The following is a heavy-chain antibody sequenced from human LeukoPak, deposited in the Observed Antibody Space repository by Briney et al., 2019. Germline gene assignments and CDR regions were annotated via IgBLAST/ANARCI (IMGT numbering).Heavy chain of an antibody. CDR1: GFTFDDYA. J-gene: IGHJ4*02. V-gene: IGHV3-9*01. CDR3: AKGGYSILYYFDY. D-gene: IGHD6-13*01. CDR2: ISWNSGSI. Sequence: GGSLRLSCAASGFTFDDYAMHWVRQAPGKGQEWVSGISWNSGSIGYADSVKGRFTISRDNAKNSLYLQMNSLRAEDTALYYCAKGGYSILYYFDYWGQGTLVTVSS.